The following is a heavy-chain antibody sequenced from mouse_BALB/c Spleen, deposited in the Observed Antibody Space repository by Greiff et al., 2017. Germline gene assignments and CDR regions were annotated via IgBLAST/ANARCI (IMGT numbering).Heavy chain of an antibody. Sequence: VQLQESGPGLVKPSQSLYLSCTASGFSFTSDYAWCLIRQFAGNKLEWMGYRSYSGSTSYNQSLKSRISITRDTSKNQFYLQLNSVTTEDTATYYCARGVSPFDYWGQGTLVTVSA. CDR3: ARGVSPFDY. D-gene: IGHD6-2*01. V-gene: IGHV3-2*02. J-gene: IGHJ3*01. CDR2: RSYSGST. CDR1: GFSFTSDYA.